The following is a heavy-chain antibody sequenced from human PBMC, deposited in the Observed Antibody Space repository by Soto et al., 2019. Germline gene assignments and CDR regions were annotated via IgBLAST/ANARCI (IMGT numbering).Heavy chain of an antibody. D-gene: IGHD6-6*01. CDR2: ISSSSRTT. V-gene: IGHV3-11*06. J-gene: IGHJ6*02. CDR1: GFTFSDYY. CDR3: ARDVYRYSSSSPEDV. Sequence: GGSLRLSCAASGFTFSDYYMSWIRQAPGKGLDWVAYISSSSRTTKYGDSVKGRCTISRDNAKNSLFLQMNSLRGEDTAVYYCARDVYRYSSSSPEDVWGQGTTVTVSS.